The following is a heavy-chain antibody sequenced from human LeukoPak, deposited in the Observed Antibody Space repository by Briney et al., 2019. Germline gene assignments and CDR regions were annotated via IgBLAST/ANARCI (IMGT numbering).Heavy chain of an antibody. J-gene: IGHJ6*03. D-gene: IGHD6-13*01. CDR1: DDSITIYY. CDR3: ARGRVSSSSWDSTYYYYFYMDV. Sequence: PSETLSLTCTVSDDSITIYYWTWIRQPPGKGLEWIGYIDHTGSTNYNPSLNSRVTISRDTSKNHFSLELSSVTAADTAVYFCARGRVSSSSWDSTYYYYFYMDVWGKGTTVTVSS. V-gene: IGHV4-59*01. CDR2: IDHTGST.